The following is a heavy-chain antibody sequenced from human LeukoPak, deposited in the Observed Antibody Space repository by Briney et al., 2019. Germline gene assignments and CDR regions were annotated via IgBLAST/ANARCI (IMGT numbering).Heavy chain of an antibody. CDR2: ISSSSSTI. Sequence: PGGSLRLSCAASGFTFSDYYMSWIRQAPGKGLEWVSYISSSSSTIYYADSVKGRFTISRDNAKNSLYLQMNSLRDEDTAVYYCARDRIAARPDEFNPFLGDAFDIWGQGTMVTVSS. J-gene: IGHJ3*02. D-gene: IGHD6-6*01. CDR3: ARDRIAARPDEFNPFLGDAFDI. CDR1: GFTFSDYY. V-gene: IGHV3-11*04.